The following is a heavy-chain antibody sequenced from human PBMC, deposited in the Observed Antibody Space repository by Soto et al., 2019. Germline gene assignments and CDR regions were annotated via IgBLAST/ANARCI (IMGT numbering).Heavy chain of an antibody. D-gene: IGHD6-13*01. CDR2: ISSSSSYI. CDR3: ARAYSSSWYYYYYGMDV. Sequence: GGSLRLSCAASGFTFSSYSMNWVRQAPGKGLEWVSSISSSSSYIYYADSVKGRFTISRDNAKNSLYLQMNSLRAEDTAVYYCARAYSSSWYYYYYGMDVWGQGTTVTSP. V-gene: IGHV3-21*01. CDR1: GFTFSSYS. J-gene: IGHJ6*02.